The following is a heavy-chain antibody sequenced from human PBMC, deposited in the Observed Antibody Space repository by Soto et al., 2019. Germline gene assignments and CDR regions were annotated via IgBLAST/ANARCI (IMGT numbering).Heavy chain of an antibody. D-gene: IGHD6-19*01. J-gene: IGHJ4*02. V-gene: IGHV1-18*01. Sequence: QVQLVQSGAEVKKPGASVKVSCKASGYTFTSYGISWVRQAPGQGLEWMGWISAYNGNTNYAQKLQGRVTMTTDTSPSTAYMGLRSLRSDDTAVYYCASGGGASGWSYKALDYWGQGTLVTVSS. CDR2: ISAYNGNT. CDR1: GYTFTSYG. CDR3: ASGGGASGWSYKALDY.